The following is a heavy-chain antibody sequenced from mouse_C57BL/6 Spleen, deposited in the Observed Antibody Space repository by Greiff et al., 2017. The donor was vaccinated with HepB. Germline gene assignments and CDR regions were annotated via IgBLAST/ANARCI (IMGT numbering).Heavy chain of an antibody. CDR1: GYTFTSYW. Sequence: QVQLQQPGAELVKPGASVKMSCKASGYTFTSYWITWVTQRPGQGLEWIGDIYPASGSTNYNEKFKSKATLTVDTSSSTAYMQLSSLPSEDSAVYDFARVGYLWDMDYWGQGTSVTVSS. CDR2: IYPASGST. CDR3: ARVGYLWDMDY. V-gene: IGHV1-55*01. J-gene: IGHJ4*01. D-gene: IGHD1-2*01.